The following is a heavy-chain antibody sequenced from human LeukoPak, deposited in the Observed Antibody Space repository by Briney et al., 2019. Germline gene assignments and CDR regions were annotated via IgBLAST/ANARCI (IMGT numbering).Heavy chain of an antibody. CDR1: GGSISSGGYY. Sequence: SETLSLTCTVSGGSISSGGYYWSWIRQPPGEGLEWIGEIYHSGSTNYNPSLKSRVTISVDKSKNQFSLKLSSVTAADTAVYYCAREGGTSWGQGTLVTVSS. J-gene: IGHJ4*02. CDR2: IYHSGST. CDR3: AREGGTS. V-gene: IGHV4-39*07. D-gene: IGHD3-16*01.